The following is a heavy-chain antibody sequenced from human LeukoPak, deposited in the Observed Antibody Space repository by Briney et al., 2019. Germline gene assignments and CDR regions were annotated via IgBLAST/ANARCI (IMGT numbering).Heavy chain of an antibody. J-gene: IGHJ5*02. CDR1: GGSISSSSYY. V-gene: IGHV4-39*01. Sequence: SETLSLTCTVSGGSISSSSYYWGWIRQPPGKGLEWIGSIYYSGSTYYNPSLKSRVTISVDTSKNQFSLKLSSVTAADTAVYYCARIISDVVVVAATLVTNWFDPWGQGTLVTVSS. CDR3: ARIISDVVVVAATLVTNWFDP. CDR2: IYYSGST. D-gene: IGHD2-15*01.